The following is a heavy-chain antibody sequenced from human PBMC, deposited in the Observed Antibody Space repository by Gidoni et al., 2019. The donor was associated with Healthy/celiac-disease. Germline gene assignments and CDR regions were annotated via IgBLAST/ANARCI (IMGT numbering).Heavy chain of an antibody. V-gene: IGHV4-59*01. CDR1: GGSISSYY. CDR3: ARAQLGDWFDP. J-gene: IGHJ5*02. D-gene: IGHD6-6*01. Sequence: QVQLQESGPGLVKPSETLSLTRTVSGGSISSYYWSWIRQPPGKGLEWIGYIYYSGTTNYNPSLKSRVTISVDTSKNQFSLKLSSVTAADTAVYYCARAQLGDWFDPWGQGTLVTVSS. CDR2: IYYSGTT.